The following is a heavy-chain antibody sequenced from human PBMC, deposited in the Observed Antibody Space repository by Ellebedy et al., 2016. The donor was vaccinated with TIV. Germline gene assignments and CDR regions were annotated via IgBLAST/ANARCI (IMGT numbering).Heavy chain of an antibody. CDR3: AKDRAVEMDTAMACFDY. J-gene: IGHJ4*02. Sequence: GGSLRLSXAASGFTFSSYSMNWVRQAPGKGLEWVSYISSSSSTIYYADSVKGRFTISRDNSKNTLYLQMHSLRVEDTAVYYCAKDRAVEMDTAMACFDYWGQGTLVTVSS. D-gene: IGHD5-18*01. CDR1: GFTFSSYS. V-gene: IGHV3-48*01. CDR2: ISSSSSTI.